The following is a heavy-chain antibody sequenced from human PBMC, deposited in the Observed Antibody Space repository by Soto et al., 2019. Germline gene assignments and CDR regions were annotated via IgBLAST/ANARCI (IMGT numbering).Heavy chain of an antibody. V-gene: IGHV3-30-3*01. Sequence: GESLKISCAASGFTFSSYAMHWVRQAPGKGLEWVAVISYDGSNKYYADSVKGRFTISRDNSKNTLYLQMNSLRAEDTAVYYCARDNGDYGDYGGGYYYYYGMDVWGQGTTVTVSS. J-gene: IGHJ6*02. CDR1: GFTFSSYA. CDR3: ARDNGDYGDYGGGYYYYYGMDV. CDR2: ISYDGSNK. D-gene: IGHD4-17*01.